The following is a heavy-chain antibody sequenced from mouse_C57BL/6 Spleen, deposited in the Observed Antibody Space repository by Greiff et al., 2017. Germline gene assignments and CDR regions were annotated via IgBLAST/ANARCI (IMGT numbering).Heavy chain of an antibody. CDR1: GYAFSSYW. J-gene: IGHJ4*01. CDR3: APFITTNAMDY. V-gene: IGHV1-80*01. D-gene: IGHD1-1*01. CDR2: IYPGAGDT. Sequence: VQLQQSGAELVKPGASVKISCKASGYAFSSYWMNWVQQRPGKGLEWIGQIYPGAGDTNYNGKFKGKATLTADKSSSTAYMQRSSLTSEDAAVYFCAPFITTNAMDYWGQGTSVTVAS.